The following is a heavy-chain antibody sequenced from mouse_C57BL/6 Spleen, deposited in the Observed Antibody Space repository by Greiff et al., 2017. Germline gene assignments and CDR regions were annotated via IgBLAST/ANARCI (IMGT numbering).Heavy chain of an antibody. Sequence: EVKVVESGAELVKPGASVKLSCTASGFNIKDYYMHWVKQRTEQGLEWIGRIDPEDGETKYAPKFQGKATITADPSSNTAYLQLSSLTSEDTAVYYCALYGKGYYFDYWGQGTTLTVSS. J-gene: IGHJ2*01. D-gene: IGHD1-1*01. CDR1: GFNIKDYY. V-gene: IGHV14-2*01. CDR2: IDPEDGET. CDR3: ALYGKGYYFDY.